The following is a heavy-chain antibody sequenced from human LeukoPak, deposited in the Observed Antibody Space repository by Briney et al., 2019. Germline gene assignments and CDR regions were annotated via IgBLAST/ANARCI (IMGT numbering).Heavy chain of an antibody. Sequence: SSETLSLTCTVSGGSISSGGYYWSWIRQHPGKGLEWIGYIYYSGSTYYNPSLKSRVIISVDTSKNQFSLKLSSVTAADTAVYYCASSGDFWSGYRSYFDYWGQGTLVTVSS. V-gene: IGHV4-31*03. CDR2: IYYSGST. J-gene: IGHJ4*02. CDR1: GGSISSGGYY. D-gene: IGHD3-3*01. CDR3: ASSGDFWSGYRSYFDY.